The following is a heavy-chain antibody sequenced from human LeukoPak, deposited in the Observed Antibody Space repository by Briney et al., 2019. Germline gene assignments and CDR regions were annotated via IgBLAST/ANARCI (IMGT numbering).Heavy chain of an antibody. V-gene: IGHV3-7*01. J-gene: IGHJ5*02. CDR2: IRQDGSER. D-gene: IGHD2/OR15-2a*01. CDR3: ARPKESDSRILYFDP. Sequence: GGSLSLSWLAIRFTFSTYWMTWVRQAPGKGLEWVANIRQDGSERYYVDSVKGRFTISRDNAKNSLYLQMNSLRAEDTAVYYSARPKESDSRILYFDPWGQGTLVTVSS. CDR1: RFTFSTYW.